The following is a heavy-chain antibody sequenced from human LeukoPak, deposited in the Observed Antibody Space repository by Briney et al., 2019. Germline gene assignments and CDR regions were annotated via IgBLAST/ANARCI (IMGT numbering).Heavy chain of an antibody. J-gene: IGHJ4*02. CDR3: ARDRVLLWFGELFPFFDY. Sequence: PGGSLRLSCAASGFTFSSYSMDWVRQAPGTGLEWVSSISSSSSYIYYADSVKGRFTISRDNAKNSLYLQMNSLRAEDTAVYYCARDRVLLWFGELFPFFDYWGQGTLVTVSS. CDR2: ISSSSSYI. D-gene: IGHD3-10*01. CDR1: GFTFSSYS. V-gene: IGHV3-21*01.